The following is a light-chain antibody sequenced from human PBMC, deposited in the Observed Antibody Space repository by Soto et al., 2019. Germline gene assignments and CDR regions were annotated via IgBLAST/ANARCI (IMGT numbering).Light chain of an antibody. V-gene: IGKV1-9*01. CDR1: QAIYSY. Sequence: DIQLTQSPFFLSASVGDRVTISCRASQAIYSYLAWYQQKPGKAPRLLIYDAFSLESGVPSRFSGTGSGTEFTLTISSLQPDDLATYFCQQYHTVPYTFGQGTKLEIK. CDR2: DAF. CDR3: QQYHTVPYT. J-gene: IGKJ2*01.